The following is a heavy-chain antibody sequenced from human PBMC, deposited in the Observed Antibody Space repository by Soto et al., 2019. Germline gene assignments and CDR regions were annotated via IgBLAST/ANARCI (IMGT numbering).Heavy chain of an antibody. CDR3: ARDRASNWNLSRLDF. CDR2: IKQDGSEK. D-gene: IGHD1-1*01. V-gene: IGHV3-7*01. J-gene: IGHJ4*02. Sequence: GGSLRLSCAASGFTFSSYWMSWVRQAPGKGLEWVANIKQDGSEKYYVDSVKGRFTISRDNAKNTLYLQMNSLRAEDTAVYCCARDRASNWNLSRLDFWGQGTLVTVSS. CDR1: GFTFSSYW.